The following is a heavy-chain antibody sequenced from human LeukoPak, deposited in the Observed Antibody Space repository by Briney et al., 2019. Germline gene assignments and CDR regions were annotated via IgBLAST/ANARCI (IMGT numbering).Heavy chain of an antibody. D-gene: IGHD1-14*01. CDR1: GYTFTSYD. V-gene: IGHV1-8*03. CDR2: MNPNSGNT. CDR3: ARLRAEEGDFDY. J-gene: IGHJ4*02. Sequence: ASVKVSCKASGYTFTSYDINWVRQATGQGLEWMGWMNPNSGNTGYAQKFQGRVTITRNASISTAYMELSSLRSEDTAVYYCARLRAEEGDFDYWGQGTLVTVSS.